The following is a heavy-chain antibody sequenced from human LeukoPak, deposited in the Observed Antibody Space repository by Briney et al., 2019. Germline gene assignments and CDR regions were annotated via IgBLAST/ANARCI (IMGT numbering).Heavy chain of an antibody. D-gene: IGHD7-27*01. CDR3: AKERGDWGSFDY. CDR2: IRGSGSNT. J-gene: IGHJ4*02. V-gene: IGHV3-23*01. Sequence: SSSSYNWGWIRQPPGKGLGWVSGIRGSGSNTDYVGSVKGRFTISRDNSENTLYLQMNSLRAEDTAVYYCAKERGDWGSFDYWGQGTLVTVSS. CDR1: SSSSYN.